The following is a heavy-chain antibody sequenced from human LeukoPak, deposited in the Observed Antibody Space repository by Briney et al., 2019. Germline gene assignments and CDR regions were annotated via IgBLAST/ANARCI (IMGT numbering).Heavy chain of an antibody. D-gene: IGHD3-9*01. V-gene: IGHV4-59*04. CDR2: ISYTGST. CDR3: AGDQNYVAWSYW. CDR1: GASISSHY. Sequence: PSETLSLTCTVSGASISSHYWSWIRQPPGRGLEWIGYISYTGSTDYNPSLKGRVTMSIDTSKNQFSLSLYSVTTTDAAVYFCAGDQNYVAWSYWWGQGTLVTVSS. J-gene: IGHJ4*02.